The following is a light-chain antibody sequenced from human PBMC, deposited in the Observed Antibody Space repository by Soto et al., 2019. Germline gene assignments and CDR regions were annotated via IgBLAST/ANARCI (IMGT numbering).Light chain of an antibody. CDR1: SSNIGAGYD. Sequence: QSVLTQPPSVSGAPGQRVTISCTGSSSNIGAGYDVHWYQQLPGTAPKLLIYGNSNRPSGVPDRFSGSKSGTSASLAISGLQAEDEAHYYCSSYTSGSTLYVFGTGTKVTVL. CDR2: GNS. CDR3: SSYTSGSTLYV. J-gene: IGLJ1*01. V-gene: IGLV1-40*01.